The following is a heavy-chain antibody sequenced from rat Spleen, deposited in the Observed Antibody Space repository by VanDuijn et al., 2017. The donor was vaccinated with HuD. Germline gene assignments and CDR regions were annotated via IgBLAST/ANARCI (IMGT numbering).Heavy chain of an antibody. CDR3: ARQTYYDY. V-gene: IGHV5-7*01. Sequence: EVQLVESGGGLVQPGRSMKLSCAASGFTFSDYYMAWVRQAPTKGLEWVATISYAGSSTYYRDSVKGRFTISRDNAKSTLYLQMDSLRSEDTATYYCARQTYYDYWGQGVMVTVSS. D-gene: IGHD1-1*01. J-gene: IGHJ2*01. CDR1: GFTFSDYY. CDR2: ISYAGSST.